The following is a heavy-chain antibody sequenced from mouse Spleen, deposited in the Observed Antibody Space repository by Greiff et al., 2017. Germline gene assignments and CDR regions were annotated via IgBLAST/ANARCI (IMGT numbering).Heavy chain of an antibody. Sequence: QVQLQQSGPGLVQPSQSLSITCTVSGFSLTSYGVHWVRQSPGKGLEWLGVIWSGGSTDYNAAFISRLSISKDNSKSQVFFKMNSLQADDTAIYYCARNYGYEDWFAYWGQGTLVTVSA. CDR3: ARNYGYEDWFAY. V-gene: IGHV2-2*01. J-gene: IGHJ3*01. CDR1: GFSLTSYG. D-gene: IGHD2-2*01. CDR2: IWSGGST.